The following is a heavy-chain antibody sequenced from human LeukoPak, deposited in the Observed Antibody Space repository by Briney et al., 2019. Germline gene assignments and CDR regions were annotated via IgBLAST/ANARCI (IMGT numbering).Heavy chain of an antibody. D-gene: IGHD1-1*01. J-gene: IGHJ3*02. CDR2: ISSSSSTI. Sequence: GGSLRLSCAASGFTFSSYGMTWVRQAPGKGLEWVSYISSSSSTIYYADSVKGRFTISRDNAKNSLYLQMNSLRAEDTAVYYCASPYGTGTTPYAFDIWGQGTMVTVSS. CDR1: GFTFSSYG. V-gene: IGHV3-48*01. CDR3: ASPYGTGTTPYAFDI.